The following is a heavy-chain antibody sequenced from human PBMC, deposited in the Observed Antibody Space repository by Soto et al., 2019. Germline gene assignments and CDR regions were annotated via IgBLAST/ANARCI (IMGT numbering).Heavy chain of an antibody. CDR3: AREPDIVVVPAAGLGDV. CDR1: GGTFSSYT. D-gene: IGHD2-2*01. Sequence: ASVKVSCKASGGTFSSYTISWVRQAPGQGLEWMGRIIPILGIANYAQKFQGRVTITADKSTSTAYMELSSLRSEDTAVYYCAREPDIVVVPAAGLGDVWGKGTTVTVSS. V-gene: IGHV1-69*04. CDR2: IIPILGIA. J-gene: IGHJ6*04.